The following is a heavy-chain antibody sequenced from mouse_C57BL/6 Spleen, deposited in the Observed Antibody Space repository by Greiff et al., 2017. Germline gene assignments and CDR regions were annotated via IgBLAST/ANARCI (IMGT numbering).Heavy chain of an antibody. CDR3: ARYRGSSYRYFDV. CDR1: GFTFTDYY. D-gene: IGHD1-1*01. V-gene: IGHV7-3*01. Sequence: EVKLMESGGGLVQPGGSLSLSCAASGFTFTDYYMSWVRQPPGKALEWLGFIRNKANGYTTEYSASVKGRFTISRDNSQSILYLQMNALRAEDSATYYCARYRGSSYRYFDVWGTGTTVTVSS. CDR2: IRNKANGYTT. J-gene: IGHJ1*03.